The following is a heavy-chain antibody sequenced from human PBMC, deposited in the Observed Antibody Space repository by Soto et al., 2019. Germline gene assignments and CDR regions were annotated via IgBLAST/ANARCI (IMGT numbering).Heavy chain of an antibody. CDR3: AKDLANYYDSSGYYNGYYYYYGMDV. Sequence: QVQLVESGGGVVQPGRSLRLSCAASGFTFSSYGMHWVRQAPGKGLEWVAVISYDGSNKYYADSVKGRFTISRDNSKNTLYLQMNSLRAEDTAVYYCAKDLANYYDSSGYYNGYYYYYGMDVWGQGTTVTVSS. CDR2: ISYDGSNK. D-gene: IGHD3-22*01. J-gene: IGHJ6*02. CDR1: GFTFSSYG. V-gene: IGHV3-30*18.